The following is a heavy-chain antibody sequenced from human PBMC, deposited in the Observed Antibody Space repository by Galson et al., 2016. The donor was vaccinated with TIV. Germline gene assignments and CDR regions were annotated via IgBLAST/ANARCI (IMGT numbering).Heavy chain of an antibody. CDR3: ARGLGYCSRTSGYMDY. J-gene: IGHJ6*02. CDR2: ISDSGRNI. D-gene: IGHD2-2*01. V-gene: IGHV3-48*03. Sequence: SLRLSCAATGFSFSSYEMNWVRQAPGKGLEWVSYISDSGRNIYYADYVMGRFTISRDNAKNSMYLQMNRLRTEDTDVYYCARGLGYCSRTSGYMDYCGQGTTVTVFS. CDR1: GFSFSSYE.